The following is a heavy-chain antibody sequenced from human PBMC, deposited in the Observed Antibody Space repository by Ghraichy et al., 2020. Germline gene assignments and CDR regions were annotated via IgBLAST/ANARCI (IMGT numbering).Heavy chain of an antibody. J-gene: IGHJ4*02. Sequence: GGSLRLSCAASGFTFSSYAMSWVRQVPGKGLEWVSAISGSGGSTYYADSVKGRFTISRDNSKNTLYLQMNSLRAEDTAVDYCAKGGFRQLVPPGYWGQGTLVTVSS. D-gene: IGHD6-13*01. CDR2: ISGSGGST. V-gene: IGHV3-23*01. CDR1: GFTFSSYA. CDR3: AKGGFRQLVPPGY.